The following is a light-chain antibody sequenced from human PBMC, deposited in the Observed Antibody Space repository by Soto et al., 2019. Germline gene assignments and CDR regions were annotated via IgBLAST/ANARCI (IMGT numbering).Light chain of an antibody. CDR2: EVT. Sequence: QSLLTQPASVSGSPGQSIAISCTGTRSDVGAYNYVPWYQQHPGKAPKLMISEVTNRPSGVSDRFSGSKSGNTASLTISGLQAEDDADYNCGSFITRFHVLFGIGTKGTV. V-gene: IGLV2-14*01. J-gene: IGLJ1*01. CDR1: RSDVGAYNY. CDR3: GSFITRFHVL.